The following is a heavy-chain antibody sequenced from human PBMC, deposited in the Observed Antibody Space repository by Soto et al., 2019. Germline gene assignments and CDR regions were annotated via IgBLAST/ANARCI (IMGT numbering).Heavy chain of an antibody. CDR1: GLIFSDYH. CDR3: AMLGRWSGGSGGMDV. J-gene: IGHJ6*02. Sequence: EVQLVESGGGLVQPGGSLRLSCAASGLIFSDYHMDWVRQAPGKGLEWVGRIRRKANSYTTEYAASVKGRFTISRDDSKNSLYLQMNSLKSEDTAVYYCAMLGRWSGGSGGMDVWGQGTTVTVSS. CDR2: IRRKANSYTT. V-gene: IGHV3-72*01. D-gene: IGHD6-13*01.